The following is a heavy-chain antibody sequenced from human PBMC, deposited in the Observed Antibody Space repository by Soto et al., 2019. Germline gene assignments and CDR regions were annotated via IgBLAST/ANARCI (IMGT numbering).Heavy chain of an antibody. V-gene: IGHV1-69*13. CDR3: ARGEPTGFARYPNDY. Sequence: GASVKVSCKASGGTFSSYAISWVRQAPGQGLEWMGGIIPIFGTANYAQKFQGRVTITADESTSTAYMELSSLRSEDTAVYYCARGEPTGFARYPNDYWGQGTLVTVSS. CDR1: GGTFSSYA. D-gene: IGHD3-9*01. J-gene: IGHJ4*02. CDR2: IIPIFGTA.